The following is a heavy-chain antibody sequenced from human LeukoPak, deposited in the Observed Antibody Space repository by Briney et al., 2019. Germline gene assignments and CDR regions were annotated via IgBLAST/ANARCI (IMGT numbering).Heavy chain of an antibody. CDR3: ARPVSSYYDSSGYYFDY. J-gene: IGHJ4*02. D-gene: IGHD3-22*01. CDR1: GGTFSSYA. CDR2: IIPNLGIA. V-gene: IGHV1-69*04. Sequence: ASVKVSCKASGGTFSSYAISWVRQAPGQGLEWMGRIIPNLGIANYAQKFQGRVTITADKSTSTAYMELSSLRSEDTAVYYCARPVSSYYDSSGYYFDYWGQGTLVTVSS.